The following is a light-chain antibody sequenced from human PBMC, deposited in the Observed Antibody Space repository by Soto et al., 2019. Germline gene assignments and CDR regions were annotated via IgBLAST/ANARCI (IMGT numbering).Light chain of an antibody. CDR3: QQYGSSPLT. J-gene: IGKJ4*01. V-gene: IGKV3-20*01. CDR1: QSVSSSY. Sequence: EIVLTQSPGTLSLSPWERATLSCRASQSVSSSYLAWYQQKPGQAPRLLIYGASNRATGIPDRFSGSGSGTDFTLTISRLEPEDFAMYYCQQYGSSPLTFGGGTKV. CDR2: GAS.